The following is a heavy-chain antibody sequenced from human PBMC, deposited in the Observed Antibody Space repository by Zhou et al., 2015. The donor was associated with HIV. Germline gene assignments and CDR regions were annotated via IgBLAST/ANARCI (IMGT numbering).Heavy chain of an antibody. Sequence: QVQLVQSGAEVKKPGSSVKVSCKASGGTFSSYAISWVRQAPGQGLEWMGGIIPIFGTANYAQKFQGRVTITADESTSTAYMELSSLRSEDTAVYYCARGLVRGVSYYYYYGMDVWGQGTTVTVSS. CDR2: IIPIFGTA. V-gene: IGHV1-69*01. D-gene: IGHD3-10*01. CDR3: ARGLVRGVSYYYYYGMDV. J-gene: IGHJ6*02. CDR1: GGTFSSYA.